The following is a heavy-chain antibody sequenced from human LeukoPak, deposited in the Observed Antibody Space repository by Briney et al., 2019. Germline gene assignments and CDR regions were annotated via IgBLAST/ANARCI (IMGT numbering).Heavy chain of an antibody. CDR1: GFTFSDHY. CDR3: ARSTRGSPDY. Sequence: GGSLRLSCAASGFTFSDHYMDWVRQAPGKGLEWVGRITNKPNGYSTDYAAPVKGRFTISRDDSENSVYLQMNSLKTDDTAMYYCARSTRGSPDYWGQGTLVTVSS. D-gene: IGHD3-10*01. J-gene: IGHJ4*02. CDR2: ITNKPNGYST. V-gene: IGHV3-72*01.